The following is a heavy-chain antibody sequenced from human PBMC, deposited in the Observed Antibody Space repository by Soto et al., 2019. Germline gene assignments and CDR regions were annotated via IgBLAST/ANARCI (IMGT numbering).Heavy chain of an antibody. J-gene: IGHJ4*02. CDR1: GFTFGHYG. V-gene: IGHV3-23*01. CDR3: AKTGGVIAGAFDY. Sequence: EVQLLESGGGLVQPGGSLRLSCVASGFTFGHYGMSWVRQAPGKGLEWVSAISGSGGSTYYADSVKGRFTISRDNSKNTLYLQMNSLRAEDTAVYYCAKTGGVIAGAFDYWGQGTLVTVSS. D-gene: IGHD3-16*02. CDR2: ISGSGGST.